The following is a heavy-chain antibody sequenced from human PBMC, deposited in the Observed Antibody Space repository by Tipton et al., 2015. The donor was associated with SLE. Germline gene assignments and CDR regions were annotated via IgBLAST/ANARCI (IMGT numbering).Heavy chain of an antibody. Sequence: TLSLTCTVSGASLSRGDDFWSWIRQSAGKGLEWIGRIHTTGSTHYNPSLQSRVSMSIDTSKNQFSLRLRSLTAADTAIYYCARDGDGSDSWGQGTLVTVS. D-gene: IGHD6-25*01. CDR2: IHTTGST. CDR3: ARDGDGSDS. CDR1: GASLSRGDDF. V-gene: IGHV4-61*02. J-gene: IGHJ4*02.